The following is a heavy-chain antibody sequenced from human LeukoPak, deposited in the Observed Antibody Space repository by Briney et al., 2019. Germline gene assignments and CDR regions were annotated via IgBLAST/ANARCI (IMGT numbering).Heavy chain of an antibody. CDR1: GFTFDDYT. J-gene: IGHJ4*02. D-gene: IGHD2-2*03. V-gene: IGHV3-43*01. Sequence: GGSLRLSCAASGFTFDDYTMHWVRQAPGKGLEWVSVISWDAGSTVYADSVKGRFTISRDNSKNSLYLQMNSLRTDDTALYYCAKDLSTSGWILEYWGQGTLVTVSS. CDR2: ISWDAGST. CDR3: AKDLSTSGWILEY.